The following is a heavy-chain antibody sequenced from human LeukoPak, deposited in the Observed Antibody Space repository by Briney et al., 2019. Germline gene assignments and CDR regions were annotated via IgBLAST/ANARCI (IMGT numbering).Heavy chain of an antibody. D-gene: IGHD5-24*01. CDR3: ARYGYNPHLGFDY. CDR1: GGSISSSSYY. V-gene: IGHV4-39*07. CDR2: IYYSGST. J-gene: IGHJ4*02. Sequence: PETLSLTCTVSGGSISSSSYYWGWIRQPPGKGLEWIGSIYYSGSTYYNPSLKSRVTISVDTSKNQFSLKLSSVTAADTAVYYCARYGYNPHLGFDYWGQGTLVTVSS.